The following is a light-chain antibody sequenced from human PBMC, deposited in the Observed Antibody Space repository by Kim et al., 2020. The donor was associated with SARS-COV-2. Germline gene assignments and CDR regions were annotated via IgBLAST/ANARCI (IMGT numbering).Light chain of an antibody. CDR1: QNLLYSSNNKNH. CDR3: QQYYSTPKT. J-gene: IGKJ1*01. Sequence: DIVMTQSPDSLTVPLGERATINCKSSQNLLYSSNNKNHLVWYQQKPGQPPKPLIYWASTRESGVPDRFSGTGSGTDFTLTISNLQAEDVAVYYCQQYYSTPKTFGQGTKVDIK. V-gene: IGKV4-1*01. CDR2: WAS.